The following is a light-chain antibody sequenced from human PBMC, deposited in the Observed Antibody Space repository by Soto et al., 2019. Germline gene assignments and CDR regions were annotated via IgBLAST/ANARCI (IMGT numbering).Light chain of an antibody. Sequence: EVEWPQPPGTRTMSNGERATLSCRASQSGSSYLAWYQQKPGQAPRLLIYDASNRATGIPAMFSGSGSWTDFSLTVSRLEPEDLAVYYCQLYGVSRLPFGGGT. J-gene: IGKJ4*01. CDR1: QSGSSY. V-gene: IGKV3-20*01. CDR3: QLYGVSRLP. CDR2: DAS.